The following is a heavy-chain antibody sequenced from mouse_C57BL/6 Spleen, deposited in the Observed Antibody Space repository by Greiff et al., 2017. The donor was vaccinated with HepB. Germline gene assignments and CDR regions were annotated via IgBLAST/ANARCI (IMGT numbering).Heavy chain of an antibody. CDR3: ARWGSSFAMDY. V-gene: IGHV1-26*01. CDR1: GYTFTDYY. Sequence: EVKLQQSGPELVKPGASVKISCKASGYTFTDYYMNWVKQSHGKSLEWIGDINPNNGGTSYNQKFKGKATLTVDKSSSTAYMELRSLTSEDSAVYYCARWGSSFAMDYWGQGTSVTVSS. CDR2: INPNNGGT. J-gene: IGHJ4*01. D-gene: IGHD1-1*01.